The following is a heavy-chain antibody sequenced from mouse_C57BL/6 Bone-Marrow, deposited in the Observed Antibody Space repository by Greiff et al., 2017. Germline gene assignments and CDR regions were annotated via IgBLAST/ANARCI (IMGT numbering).Heavy chain of an antibody. V-gene: IGHV1-82*01. CDR1: GYAFSSSW. Sequence: QVQLQQSGPELVKPGASVKISCKASGYAFSSSWMNWVKQRPGKGLEWIGRIYPGDGDTNYNGKFTGKATLTADKSSSTSYMQLSSLTSEDAAVYFCARYVGRRVAYWGQGTLVTVSA. J-gene: IGHJ3*01. D-gene: IGHD2-14*01. CDR2: IYPGDGDT. CDR3: ARYVGRRVAY.